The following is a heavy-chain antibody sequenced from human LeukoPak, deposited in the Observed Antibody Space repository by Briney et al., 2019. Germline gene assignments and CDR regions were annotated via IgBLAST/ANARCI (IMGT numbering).Heavy chain of an antibody. D-gene: IGHD4-17*01. J-gene: IGHJ4*02. Sequence: SETLSLTCTVSGGSISSGGSYWSWIRQHPGKGLEWIGYIYYSGSTYYNPSLKSRVTISVDTSKNQFSLKLSSVTAADTAVYYCARLFNGDYILDYWGQGTLVTVSS. CDR1: GGSISSGGSY. V-gene: IGHV4-31*03. CDR2: IYYSGST. CDR3: ARLFNGDYILDY.